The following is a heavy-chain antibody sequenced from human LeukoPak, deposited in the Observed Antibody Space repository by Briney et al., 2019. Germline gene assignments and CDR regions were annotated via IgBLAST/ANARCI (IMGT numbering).Heavy chain of an antibody. CDR2: IYYSGST. CDR3: ARSIAVAGTPYYFDY. J-gene: IGHJ4*02. Sequence: SQTLSLTCTVSGGSISSGGYYWSWIRQHPGKGLEWIGYIYYSGSTYYNPSLKSRVTISVDTSKNQFSLKLSSVTAADTAVYYCARSIAVAGTPYYFDYWGQGTLVTVSS. V-gene: IGHV4-31*03. D-gene: IGHD6-13*01. CDR1: GGSISSGGYY.